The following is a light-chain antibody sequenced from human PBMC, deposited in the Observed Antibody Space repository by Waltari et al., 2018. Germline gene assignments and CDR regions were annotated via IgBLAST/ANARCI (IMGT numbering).Light chain of an antibody. CDR2: WAS. Sequence: DIVMTQSPDSLAVSLGETATIKCRSSQSLFYSSTNKSHFTLWQQKPGPPPNLLIYWASTRESGVPDRFTGSGSGTDFSLTISGLQAEDVALYYCHQYYTNSWAFGQGTKVEIK. V-gene: IGKV4-1*01. J-gene: IGKJ1*01. CDR3: HQYYTNSWA. CDR1: QSLFYSSTNKSH.